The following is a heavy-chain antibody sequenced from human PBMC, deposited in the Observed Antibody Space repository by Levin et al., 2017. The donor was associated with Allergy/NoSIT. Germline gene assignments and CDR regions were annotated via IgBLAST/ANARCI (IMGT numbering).Heavy chain of an antibody. D-gene: IGHD6-19*01. CDR3: ARLAVAGTEDFDY. CDR1: GGSISSSTYY. Sequence: PSETLSLTCTVSGGSISSSTYYWGWIRQPPGKGLEWIGTIYYSGSTFYNPSLKSRITISVDTSKNQFSLKLNSVTAADTAVYYCARLAVAGTEDFDYWGQGTLVTVSS. J-gene: IGHJ4*02. CDR2: IYYSGST. V-gene: IGHV4-39*07.